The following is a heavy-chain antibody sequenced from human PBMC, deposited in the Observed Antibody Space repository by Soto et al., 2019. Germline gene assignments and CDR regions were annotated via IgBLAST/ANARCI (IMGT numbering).Heavy chain of an antibody. V-gene: IGHV3-11*01. D-gene: IGHD3-22*01. Sequence: QVQLVESGGGLVKPGGSLRLSCAASGFTFSDYYMSWIRQAPGKGLAWVSYISSSGSTIYYADSVKGRFTISRDNAKNTQYLQMNSLRVEDTAVYYCARSHLYYDSSGYPDYWGQGTLVTVSS. CDR2: ISSSGSTI. CDR1: GFTFSDYY. CDR3: ARSHLYYDSSGYPDY. J-gene: IGHJ4*02.